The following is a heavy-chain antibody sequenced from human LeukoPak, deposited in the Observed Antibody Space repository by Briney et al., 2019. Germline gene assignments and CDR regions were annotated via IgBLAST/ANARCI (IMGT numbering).Heavy chain of an antibody. D-gene: IGHD5-24*01. CDR3: ARVGRDGYNYHDAFDI. V-gene: IGHV3-30*02. CDR2: IRYDGSKK. J-gene: IGHJ3*02. Sequence: GGSLRLSCAASGFIFSSYGMHWVRQAPGKGLEWVAFIRYDGSKKYYADSVKGRFTISRDNSKNTLYLQMNSLRAEDTAVYYCARVGRDGYNYHDAFDIWGQGTMVTVSS. CDR1: GFIFSSYG.